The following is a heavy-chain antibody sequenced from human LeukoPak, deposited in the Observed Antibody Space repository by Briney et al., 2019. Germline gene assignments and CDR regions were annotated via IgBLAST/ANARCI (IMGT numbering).Heavy chain of an antibody. Sequence: PSETLSLTCTVSDYSISSGFYWGWIRQPPGKGLEWIGSIYHSGSTYYNPSLKSRVTISVDTSKNQFSLKLSSVTAADTAVYYCARGSSLLLDKYYYDSSGYATGYMDVWGTGTTVTVSS. CDR1: DYSISSGFY. D-gene: IGHD3-22*01. J-gene: IGHJ6*03. CDR2: IYHSGST. V-gene: IGHV4-38-2*02. CDR3: ARGSSLLLDKYYYDSSGYATGYMDV.